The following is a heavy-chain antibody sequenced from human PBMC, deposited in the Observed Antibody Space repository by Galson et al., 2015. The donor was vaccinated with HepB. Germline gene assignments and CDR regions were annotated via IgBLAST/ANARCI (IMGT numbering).Heavy chain of an antibody. CDR2: IYLDDSDT. Sequence: QSGAEVKKPGESLKISCKVSGDSFSNYWIGWVRQMPGKGLEWVGLIYLDDSDTRYSPSFQGQVTISADKSISTAYLQWSSLRASDTATYYCAKEAGPWGQGTLVTVSS. CDR1: GDSFSNYW. V-gene: IGHV5-51*01. J-gene: IGHJ5*02. CDR3: AKEAGP.